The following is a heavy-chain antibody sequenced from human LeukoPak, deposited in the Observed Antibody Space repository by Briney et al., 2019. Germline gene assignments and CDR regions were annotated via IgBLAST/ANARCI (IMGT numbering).Heavy chain of an antibody. Sequence: PGGSLRLSCAASGFTFSSYAMSWVCHAPGKGLEWVSAIRGSGGSTYYADSVKGRFTISRDNSKNTLYLQMNSLRDEATAVYYCATDYSLEYWGQGTLVTVSS. CDR2: IRGSGGST. CDR1: GFTFSSYA. V-gene: IGHV3-23*01. CDR3: ATDYSLEY. D-gene: IGHD6-13*01. J-gene: IGHJ4*02.